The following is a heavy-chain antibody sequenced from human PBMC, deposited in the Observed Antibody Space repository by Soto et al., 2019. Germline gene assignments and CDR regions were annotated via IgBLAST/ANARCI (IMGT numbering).Heavy chain of an antibody. CDR3: ARDCTDCSSTSCLIYYYYYYMDV. V-gene: IGHV3-48*01. CDR2: ISSSSSTI. Sequence: EVQLVESGGGLVQPGGSLRLSCAASGFTFSSYSMNWVRQAPGKGLEWVSYISSSSSTIYYADSVKGRFTISRDNAKNSLYLQMNSLRAEDTAVYYCARDCTDCSSTSCLIYYYYYYMDVWGKGTTVTVSS. CDR1: GFTFSSYS. J-gene: IGHJ6*03. D-gene: IGHD2-2*01.